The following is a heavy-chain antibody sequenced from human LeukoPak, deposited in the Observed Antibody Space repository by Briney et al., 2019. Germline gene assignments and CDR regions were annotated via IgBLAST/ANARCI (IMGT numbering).Heavy chain of an antibody. CDR2: FDPEDGET. D-gene: IGHD3-10*01. J-gene: IGHJ5*02. V-gene: IGHV1-24*01. Sequence: ASVKVSCKVSGYTLTELSMHWVRQAPGKGLEWMGGFDPEDGETIYAQKFQGRVTMTEDTSTDTAYMELSSLRSEDTAVYYCATVFAMVRGVIGSYNWFDPWGQGTLVTVSS. CDR1: GYTLTELS. CDR3: ATVFAMVRGVIGSYNWFDP.